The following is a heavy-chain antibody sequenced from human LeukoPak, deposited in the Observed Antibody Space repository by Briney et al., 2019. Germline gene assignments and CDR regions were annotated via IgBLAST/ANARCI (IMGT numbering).Heavy chain of an antibody. CDR3: ARVRYYGSGSYYRPYYYYMDV. D-gene: IGHD3-10*01. CDR2: ISSSGSTI. J-gene: IGHJ6*03. V-gene: IGHV3-11*04. CDR1: GFTVSSNY. Sequence: GGSLRLSCAASGFTVSSNYMSWIRQAPGKGLEWVSYISSSGSTIYYADSVKGRFTISRDNAKNSLYLQMNSLRAEDTAVYYCARVRYYGSGSYYRPYYYYMDVWGKGTTVTVSS.